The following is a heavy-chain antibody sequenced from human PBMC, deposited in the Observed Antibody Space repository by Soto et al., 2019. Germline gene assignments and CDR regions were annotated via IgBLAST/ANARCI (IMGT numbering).Heavy chain of an antibody. CDR3: AKETTMVVVAGPDY. V-gene: IGHV3-23*01. Sequence: EVQLLESGGGLVQPGGSLRLSCAASGFTFSSYAMSWVRQAPGKGLEWVSAISGSGGSTYYADSVKGRFTNSRDNSKNTLYLQINSLTAEDTAVYYCAKETTMVVVAGPDYWGQGTLVTVCS. CDR1: GFTFSSYA. CDR2: ISGSGGST. J-gene: IGHJ4*02. D-gene: IGHD3-22*01.